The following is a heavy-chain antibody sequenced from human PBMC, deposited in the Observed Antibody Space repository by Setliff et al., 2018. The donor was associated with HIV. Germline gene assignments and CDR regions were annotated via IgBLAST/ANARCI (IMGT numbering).Heavy chain of an antibody. CDR3: ARDNGYYYMDV. CDR1: GYTFTTYA. Sequence: VASVKVSCKASGYTFTTYAMHWVRQAPGQRLEWMGWINAGNGNTKYSQKFQGRVTITRDTSASTAYMDLSGLRSEDTAVYYCARDNGYYYMDVWGKGTTVTVSS. J-gene: IGHJ6*03. V-gene: IGHV1-3*01. CDR2: INAGNGNT.